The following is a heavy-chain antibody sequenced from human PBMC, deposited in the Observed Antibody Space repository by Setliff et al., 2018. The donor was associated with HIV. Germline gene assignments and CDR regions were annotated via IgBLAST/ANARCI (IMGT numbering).Heavy chain of an antibody. CDR1: GFTFSSYS. Sequence: GGSLRLSCAASGFTFSSYSMNWVRQAPGKGLEWVSYISSSSSYTHYADSVKGRFTISRDNAKNSLYLQMNSLRAGDTAVYYCARRAGYTSSWYREDYYYMDVWGKGTTVTVSS. CDR2: ISSSSSYT. CDR3: ARRAGYTSSWYREDYYYMDV. J-gene: IGHJ6*03. V-gene: IGHV3-21*01. D-gene: IGHD6-13*01.